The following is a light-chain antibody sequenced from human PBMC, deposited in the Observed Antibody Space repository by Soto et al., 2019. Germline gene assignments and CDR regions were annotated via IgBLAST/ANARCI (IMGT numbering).Light chain of an antibody. CDR2: ATS. CDR3: QQSYSTPIT. V-gene: IGKV1-9*01. CDR1: QGISNY. J-gene: IGKJ5*01. Sequence: DIQMTQSPSFLSASVGDRVTITCRASQGISNYLAWYQQKPGKAPEFLIYATSTLQSGVPSRFSGSVSGTEGTLTISSLKTEDCATYYCQQSYSTPITFGQGTRLEIK.